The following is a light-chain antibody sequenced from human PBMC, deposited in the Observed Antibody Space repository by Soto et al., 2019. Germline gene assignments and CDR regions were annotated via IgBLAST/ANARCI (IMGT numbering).Light chain of an antibody. V-gene: IGKV1-5*01. CDR1: ESISNW. CDR2: DAF. Sequence: DIQLTQSPSTLSASVGDRVTITCRDSESISNWLAWYQQKPGKAPKLLIYDAFSLESGVPSRFTSSVSGTEFTLTISSLQPEDFATYYCHHYNSYWMFGQGTKVEV. CDR3: HHYNSYWM. J-gene: IGKJ1*01.